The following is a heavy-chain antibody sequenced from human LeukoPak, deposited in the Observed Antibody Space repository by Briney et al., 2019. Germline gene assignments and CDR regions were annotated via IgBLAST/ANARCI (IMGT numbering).Heavy chain of an antibody. CDR3: ARDGAFSCSSTSCDGSDYYYYGMDV. CDR2: ISAYNGNP. J-gene: IGHJ6*02. V-gene: IGHV1-18*01. D-gene: IGHD2-2*01. CDR1: GYTFTSYG. Sequence: GASVKVSCKASGYTFTSYGISWVRQAPGQGLEWMGWISAYNGNPNYAQKLQGRVTMTTDTSTSTAYMELRSLRSDDTAVYYCARDGAFSCSSTSCDGSDYYYYGMDVWGQGTTVTVSS.